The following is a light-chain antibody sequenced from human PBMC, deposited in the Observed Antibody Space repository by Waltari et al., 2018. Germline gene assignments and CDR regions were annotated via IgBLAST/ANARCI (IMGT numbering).Light chain of an antibody. Sequence: EIVMTQSPATLSVSPGERATPSCRASQSVTSKLARYQQKPGQAPRLLFYGASTRATGIPARFSGSGSGTEFTLIISSLQSEDFAVYYCQQYNNWPRTFGGGTKVEIK. CDR2: GAS. V-gene: IGKV3-15*01. CDR3: QQYNNWPRT. J-gene: IGKJ4*01. CDR1: QSVTSK.